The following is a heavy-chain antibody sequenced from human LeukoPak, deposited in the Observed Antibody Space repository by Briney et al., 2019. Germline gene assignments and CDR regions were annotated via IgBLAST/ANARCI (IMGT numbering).Heavy chain of an antibody. V-gene: IGHV4-59*11. J-gene: IGHJ3*02. CDR1: GGSISTHY. CDR2: IYYSGST. D-gene: IGHD3-22*01. CDR3: ARETPYYYDSSGFPLADAFDI. Sequence: PSETLSLTCTVSGGSISTHYWSWVRQPPGKGLQWIGYIYYSGSTNYNPSLKSRVTISVDTSKNQFSLSLSSVTAADTAVYYCARETPYYYDSSGFPLADAFDIWGQGTMVTVSS.